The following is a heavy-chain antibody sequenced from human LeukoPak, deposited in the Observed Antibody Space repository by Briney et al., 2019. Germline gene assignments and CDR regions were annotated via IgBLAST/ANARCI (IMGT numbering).Heavy chain of an antibody. J-gene: IGHJ2*01. CDR1: GFTSTNYN. V-gene: IGHV3-21*01. D-gene: IGHD3-22*01. CDR2: ISSDNRYI. Sequence: GGSLRLSCAASGFTSTNYNMNWVRQAPGKGLEWVSSISSDNRYIYYADSVRGRFTISRDNAKNSLYLQMSSLRAEDTAVYYCARDRVRDYYDSSGYYPQQYFDLWGRGTLATVSS. CDR3: ARDRVRDYYDSSGYYPQQYFDL.